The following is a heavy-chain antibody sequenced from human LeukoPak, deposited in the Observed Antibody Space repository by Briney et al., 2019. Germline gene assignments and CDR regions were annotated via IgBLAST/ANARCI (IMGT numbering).Heavy chain of an antibody. CDR1: GGSISSYY. J-gene: IGHJ4*02. D-gene: IGHD6-13*01. CDR2: IYYSGTT. V-gene: IGHV4-59*01. CDR3: ARGVYIAAAQYGY. Sequence: SETLSLTCTVSGGSISSYYWSWIRQPPGKGLEWIGYIYYSGTTNYNPPLKSRVTISVDTSKNQFSLKLSSVTAADTAVYYCARGVYIAAAQYGYWGQGTLVSVSS.